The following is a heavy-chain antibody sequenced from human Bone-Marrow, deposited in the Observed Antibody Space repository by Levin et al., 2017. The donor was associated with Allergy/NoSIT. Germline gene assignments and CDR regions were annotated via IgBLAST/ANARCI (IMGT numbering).Heavy chain of an antibody. CDR2: ISSSSSYI. CDR3: ARVLQKAARPFLIDY. D-gene: IGHD6-6*01. Sequence: GGSLRLSCAASGFTFSSYSMNWVRQAPGKGLEWVSSISSSSSYIYYADSVKGRFTISRDNAKNSLYLQMNSLRAEDTAVYYCARVLQKAARPFLIDYWGQGTLVTVSS. V-gene: IGHV3-21*01. CDR1: GFTFSSYS. J-gene: IGHJ4*02.